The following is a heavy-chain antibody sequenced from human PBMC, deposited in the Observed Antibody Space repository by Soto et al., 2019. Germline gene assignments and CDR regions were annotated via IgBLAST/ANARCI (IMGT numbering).Heavy chain of an antibody. CDR1: GYSISSGYY. CDR2: IYHSGST. V-gene: IGHV4-38-2*02. D-gene: IGHD2-8*01. Sequence: PSETLSLTCAVSGYSISSGYYWGWIRQPPGKGLEWIGSIYHSGSTYYNPSLKSRVTISVDTSKNQFSLKLSSVTAADTAVYYCARDGPHIGLNTDWGQGTLVTVSS. CDR3: ARDGPHIGLNTD. J-gene: IGHJ4*02.